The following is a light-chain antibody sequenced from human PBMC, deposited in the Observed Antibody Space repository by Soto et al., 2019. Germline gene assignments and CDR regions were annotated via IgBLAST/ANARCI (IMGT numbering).Light chain of an antibody. V-gene: IGLV2-14*02. CDR2: EGT. Sequence: QSVLTQPASVSGSPGQSITISCTGTNSDVGTHNLVSWYQQHPGKAPKLIIYEGTKRPSGVSSRFSGSKSGNTASLTISGVQPDDEADYYCSSYRSSDTLEVFGTGTKVTVL. CDR3: SSYRSSDTLEV. J-gene: IGLJ1*01. CDR1: NSDVGTHNL.